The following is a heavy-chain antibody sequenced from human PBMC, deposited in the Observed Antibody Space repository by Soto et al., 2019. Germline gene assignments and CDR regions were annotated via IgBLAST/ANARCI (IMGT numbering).Heavy chain of an antibody. Sequence: QVQLVQSGAEVKKPGASVKVSCKASGYTFTSYAMHWVRQAPGQRLEWMGWINAGNGNTKYSQKFQGRVTITRDTSASKAYMELSSLRSEDTAVDYCARGAASRLNWFDPWGQGTLVTVSS. CDR1: GYTFTSYA. V-gene: IGHV1-3*01. CDR2: INAGNGNT. D-gene: IGHD6-25*01. CDR3: ARGAASRLNWFDP. J-gene: IGHJ5*02.